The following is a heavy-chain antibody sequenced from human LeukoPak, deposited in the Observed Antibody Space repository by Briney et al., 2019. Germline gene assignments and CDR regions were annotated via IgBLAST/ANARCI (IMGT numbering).Heavy chain of an antibody. D-gene: IGHD3-9*01. Sequence: SVKVSCKASGGTFSSYAISWVRQAPGQGLEWMGGIIPIFGTANYAQKFQGRVTITADESTSTAYMELSSLRSEDTAVYYCARATYCDILTGYYPYYYYGMDVWGKGTTVTVSS. CDR3: ARATYCDILTGYYPYYYYGMDV. CDR1: GGTFSSYA. CDR2: IIPIFGTA. V-gene: IGHV1-69*13. J-gene: IGHJ6*04.